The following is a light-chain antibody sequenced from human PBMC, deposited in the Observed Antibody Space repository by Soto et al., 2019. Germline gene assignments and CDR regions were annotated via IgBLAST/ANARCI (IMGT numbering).Light chain of an antibody. Sequence: QAVVTQEPSPTVSPGGTVTLTCASRSGPVTTGHHAYWFQQKPGQAPRILIFDTYNRHSWTPARFSGSLLGGQAALTLSGAQPEDEAEYYCLLTFRGPWVFGGGTKVTVL. J-gene: IGLJ3*02. V-gene: IGLV7-46*01. CDR1: SGPVTTGHH. CDR2: DTY. CDR3: LLTFRGPWV.